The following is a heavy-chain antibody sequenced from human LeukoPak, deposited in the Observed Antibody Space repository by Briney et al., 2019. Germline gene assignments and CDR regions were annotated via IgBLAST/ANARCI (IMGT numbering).Heavy chain of an antibody. V-gene: IGHV4-30-2*02. Sequence: SQTLSLTCAVSGGSISSGGYSWSWIRQPPGKGLEWIGYIYHSGITYYNPSLKSRVTISVDRSKNQFSLKLSSVTAADTAVYYCASKQRDSSGYWDDAFDIWGQGTMVTVSS. J-gene: IGHJ3*02. D-gene: IGHD3-22*01. CDR2: IYHSGIT. CDR3: ASKQRDSSGYWDDAFDI. CDR1: GGSISSGGYS.